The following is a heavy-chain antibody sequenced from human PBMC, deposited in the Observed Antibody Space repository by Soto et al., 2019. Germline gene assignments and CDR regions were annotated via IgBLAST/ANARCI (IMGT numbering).Heavy chain of an antibody. D-gene: IGHD2-2*01. CDR3: AKPYCSTTSCYSAGYYYGVDV. V-gene: IGHV3-23*01. CDR1: GFTFSSYA. CDR2: ISGGST. Sequence: PGGSLRLSCAASGFTFSSYAMSWVRQAQGKGLEWVSTISGGSTYYADSVKGRFTISRDNSKNTLYLQMNTLRAEDTAVYYCAKPYCSTTSCYSAGYYYGVDVWGQGTTVTVSS. J-gene: IGHJ6*02.